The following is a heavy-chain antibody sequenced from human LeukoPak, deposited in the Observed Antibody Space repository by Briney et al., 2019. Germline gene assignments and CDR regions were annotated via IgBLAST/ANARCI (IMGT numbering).Heavy chain of an antibody. CDR1: RLTLSSYA. Sequence: GGSLRLSRAASRLTLSSYAMSWVRQAAGQGLEWVAAINGIGGSTYYADSVKGRFTISRDNSKNTLYLEMNSLRAEDTAVYYCAKYGYSSSWYTDYWGQGTLVTVSS. CDR2: INGIGGST. V-gene: IGHV3-23*01. D-gene: IGHD6-13*01. CDR3: AKYGYSSSWYTDY. J-gene: IGHJ4*02.